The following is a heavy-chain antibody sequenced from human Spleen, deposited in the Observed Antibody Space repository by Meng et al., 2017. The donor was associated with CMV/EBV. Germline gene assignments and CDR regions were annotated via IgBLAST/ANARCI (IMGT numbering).Heavy chain of an antibody. D-gene: IGHD2-8*01. J-gene: IGHJ4*02. V-gene: IGHV3-30*02. Sequence: GESLKISCAASGFTFSSYGMHWVRQAPGKGLEWVAFIRYDGSNKYYADSVKGRFTISRDNSKNTLYLQMNSLGAEDTAVYYCAKVSELGYCTNGVCYKDYWGQGTLVTVSS. CDR2: IRYDGSNK. CDR1: GFTFSSYG. CDR3: AKVSELGYCTNGVCYKDY.